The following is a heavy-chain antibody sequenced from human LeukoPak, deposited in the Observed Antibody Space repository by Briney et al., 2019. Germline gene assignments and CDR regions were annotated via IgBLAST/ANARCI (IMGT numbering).Heavy chain of an antibody. CDR2: INASGSI. CDR1: GGSISSGTYC. D-gene: IGHD6-13*01. V-gene: IGHV4-61*02. Sequence: SETLSLTCTVSGGSISSGTYCWSWIRQPAGKGLEWIGRINASGSINYNPSLKSRVTISVDTSKNQFSLKLSSVTAADTAVYYCARGFSSSWHWFDPWGQGTLVTVSS. J-gene: IGHJ5*02. CDR3: ARGFSSSWHWFDP.